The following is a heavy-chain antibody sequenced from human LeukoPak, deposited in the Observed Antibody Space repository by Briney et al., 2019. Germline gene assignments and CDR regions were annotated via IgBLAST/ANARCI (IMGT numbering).Heavy chain of an antibody. CDR2: ISYTGTYI. D-gene: IGHD1-7*01. CDR3: AREDDWNYEDY. Sequence: GGSLRLSCAASAFSLSAYNMNWVRQAPGKGLEWVSSISYTGTYIYYADSVKGRFTISRDNAQNSLYLQMNSLRAEDTAIYYCAREDDWNYEDYWGQGTLVTVSS. CDR1: AFSLSAYN. V-gene: IGHV3-21*01. J-gene: IGHJ4*02.